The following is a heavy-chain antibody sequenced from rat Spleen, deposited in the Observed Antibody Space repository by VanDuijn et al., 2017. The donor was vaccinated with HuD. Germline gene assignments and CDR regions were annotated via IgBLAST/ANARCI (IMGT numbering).Heavy chain of an antibody. Sequence: EVQLVESGGGLVQPGRSLRLSCAASGFNFNEHWMGWVRQAPGKGLEWVASITNAGGGTHYPDSVKGRFTISRDTAKSTLYLQMNSLRSEDTAIYYCTRDNERSYVMDAWGQGASVTVSS. CDR2: ITNAGGGT. V-gene: IGHV5-31*01. J-gene: IGHJ4*01. CDR1: GFNFNEHW. CDR3: TRDNERSYVMDA.